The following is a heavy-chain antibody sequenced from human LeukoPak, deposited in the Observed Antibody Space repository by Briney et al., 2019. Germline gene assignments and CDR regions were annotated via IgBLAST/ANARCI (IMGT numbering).Heavy chain of an antibody. J-gene: IGHJ4*02. Sequence: PSETLSLTCAVYGGSFSGYYWSWIRQPPGKGLEWIGEINHSGSTNYNPSLKSRVTISVDTSKNQFSLKLSSVTAADTAVYYCARDDGDWGGSDYWGQGTLVTVSS. D-gene: IGHD4-17*01. V-gene: IGHV4-34*01. CDR2: INHSGST. CDR3: ARDDGDWGGSDY. CDR1: GGSFSGYY.